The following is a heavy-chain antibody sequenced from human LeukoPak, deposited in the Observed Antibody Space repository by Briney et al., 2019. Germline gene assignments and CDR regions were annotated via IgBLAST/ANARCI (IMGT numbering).Heavy chain of an antibody. D-gene: IGHD1-26*01. CDR1: GSSISSSSYY. CDR2: IYTSGST. CDR3: ARGGWELELDY. V-gene: IGHV4-61*05. Sequence: SETLSLTCTASGSSISSSSYYWGWIRQPPGMGLEWIGYIYTSGSTSCGPSLKSRDTMSVDTSKNRFSLKLSSVTAADTAVYYCARGGWELELDYWGQGILVTVSS. J-gene: IGHJ4*02.